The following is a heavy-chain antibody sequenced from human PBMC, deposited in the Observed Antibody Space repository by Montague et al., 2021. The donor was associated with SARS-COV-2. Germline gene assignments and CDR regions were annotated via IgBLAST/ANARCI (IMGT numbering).Heavy chain of an antibody. D-gene: IGHD1-26*01. CDR3: AREKREVQMDY. CDR2: IWYDGSNS. J-gene: IGHJ4*02. Sequence: SLRLSCAASGFSFSDYAMHWVRQAPGLALEWVAVIWYDGSNSYYADSVKGRFTISRDNSKNAVYLQMNSLTADDTAIYYCAREKREVQMDYGGLGTLVTVSS. CDR1: GFSFSDYA. V-gene: IGHV3-33*01.